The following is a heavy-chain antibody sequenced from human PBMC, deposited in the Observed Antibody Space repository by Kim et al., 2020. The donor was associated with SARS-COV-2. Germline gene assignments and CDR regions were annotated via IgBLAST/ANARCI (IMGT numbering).Heavy chain of an antibody. D-gene: IGHD2-15*01. J-gene: IGHJ6*02. Sequence: ASVKVSCKASGYTFTSYGISWVRHAPGQGLEWMGWISAYNGNTNYAQKLQGRVTMTTDTSTSTAYMELRSLRSDDTAVYYCAREGGVAATNYYYYGMDVWGQGTTVTVSS. V-gene: IGHV1-18*01. CDR3: AREGGVAATNYYYYGMDV. CDR1: GYTFTSYG. CDR2: ISAYNGNT.